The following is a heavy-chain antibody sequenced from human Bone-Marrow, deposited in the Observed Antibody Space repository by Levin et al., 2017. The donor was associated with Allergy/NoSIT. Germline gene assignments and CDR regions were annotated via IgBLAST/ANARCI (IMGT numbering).Heavy chain of an antibody. J-gene: IGHJ6*03. Sequence: SETLSLTCAVYGGSFSGYYWSWIRQPPGKGLEWIGEINHSGSTNYNPSLKSRVTISVDTSKNQFSLKLSSVTAADTAVYYCARGKIRGQYDYYDYYMDVWGKGTTVTVSS. D-gene: IGHD3-10*01. V-gene: IGHV4-34*01. CDR1: GGSFSGYY. CDR2: INHSGST. CDR3: ARGKIRGQYDYYDYYMDV.